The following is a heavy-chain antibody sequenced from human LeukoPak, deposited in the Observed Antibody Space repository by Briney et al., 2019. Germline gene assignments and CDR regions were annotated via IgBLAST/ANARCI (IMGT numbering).Heavy chain of an antibody. D-gene: IGHD3-3*01. CDR1: GYTFTGYY. CDR3: ARGDLLRFLEWSYVDY. V-gene: IGHV1-2*02. Sequence: ASVKVSCKASGYTFTGYYMHWVRQAPGQGLEWMGWINPNSGGTNYAQKFQGRVTMTRDTSISTAYMELSRLRSDDTAVYYCARGDLLRFLEWSYVDYWGQGTLVTVSS. J-gene: IGHJ4*02. CDR2: INPNSGGT.